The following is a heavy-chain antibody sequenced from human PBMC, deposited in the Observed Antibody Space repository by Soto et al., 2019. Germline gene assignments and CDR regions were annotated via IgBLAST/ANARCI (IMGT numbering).Heavy chain of an antibody. V-gene: IGHV3-33*01. CDR1: GFTFGSNG. Sequence: QVQLVKPGGAVVQPGRSRRLSCEASGFTFGSNGMHWVGQAPGKGLEGVAVIWYEGSNKYYEDSVKGRFTISRDNSKNTLYLQMNSLRAEDTAVYYCSRETVADYGMDVWGQGTTVTVSS. J-gene: IGHJ6*02. CDR2: IWYEGSNK. D-gene: IGHD6-19*01. CDR3: SRETVADYGMDV.